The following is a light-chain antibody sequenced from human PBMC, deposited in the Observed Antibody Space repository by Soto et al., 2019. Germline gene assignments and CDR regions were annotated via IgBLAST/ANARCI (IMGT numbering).Light chain of an antibody. Sequence: QSALTQPPSASGSPGQSVTISCTGTINDVGGYNYVSWHQQLPGKAPKLMIYEVSKRPSGVPDRFSGSKSGNTASLTVSGLQAEDEADYYCSSYAGSNSVGVFGGGTKLTVL. CDR1: INDVGGYNY. CDR2: EVS. J-gene: IGLJ3*02. V-gene: IGLV2-8*01. CDR3: SSYAGSNSVGV.